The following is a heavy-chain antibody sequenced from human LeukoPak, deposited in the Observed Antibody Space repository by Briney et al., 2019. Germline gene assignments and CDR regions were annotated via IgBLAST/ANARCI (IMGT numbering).Heavy chain of an antibody. CDR3: AKKWGVGTTTLDYFDY. Sequence: PGGSLRLSCVASGFTFGKYWMSWVRQAPGKGLEWVSGISGSGGSTYYADSVKGRFTIPRDNSKNTLYLQMNSLTDEDTAVYYCAKKWGVGTTTLDYFDYWGQGTLVTVSS. J-gene: IGHJ4*02. V-gene: IGHV3-23*01. D-gene: IGHD1-26*01. CDR2: ISGSGGST. CDR1: GFTFGKYW.